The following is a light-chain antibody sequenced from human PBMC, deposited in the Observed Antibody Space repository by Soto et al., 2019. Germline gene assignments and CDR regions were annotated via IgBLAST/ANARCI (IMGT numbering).Light chain of an antibody. CDR1: QSGSDY. Sequence: VLTQSPARLSLSPGERATLSCRASQSGSDYLAWYQQKPGQPPRLLFFDASNRATGVPDRFSAGGSGTDFTLIISSLEREDLAVYYCQQRVNWPPTFGGGTKVEI. CDR2: DAS. V-gene: IGKV3-11*01. J-gene: IGKJ4*01. CDR3: QQRVNWPPT.